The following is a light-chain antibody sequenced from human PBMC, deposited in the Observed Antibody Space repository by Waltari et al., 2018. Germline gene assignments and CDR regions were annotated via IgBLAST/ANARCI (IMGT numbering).Light chain of an antibody. CDR3: QQYNDWPFT. J-gene: IGKJ3*01. CDR2: WAS. CDR1: QSVLYSSNNKNY. Sequence: DIVMTQSPDSLAVSLGERATINCKSSQSVLYSSNNKNYLAWYQQKPGQPPKLLIYWASPRESGVPDRFSGSGSETDFTLTISSLQSEDFAVYYCQQYNDWPFTFGPGTKVDFK. V-gene: IGKV4-1*01.